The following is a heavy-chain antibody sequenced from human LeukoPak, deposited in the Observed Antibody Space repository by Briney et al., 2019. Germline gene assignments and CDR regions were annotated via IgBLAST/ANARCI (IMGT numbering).Heavy chain of an antibody. D-gene: IGHD1-26*01. CDR2: WEN. CDR1: GASVSSGPYY. CDR3: ARETAERYRGGYLDY. Sequence: SETLSLTCTVSGASVSSGPYYWSWIRQPPGEGLEWIGWENNYNVSLKSRVIISVDRSKNQFSLTFISVTAADTAVYFCARETAERYRGGYLDYWGQGALVTVS. V-gene: IGHV4-61*01. J-gene: IGHJ4*02.